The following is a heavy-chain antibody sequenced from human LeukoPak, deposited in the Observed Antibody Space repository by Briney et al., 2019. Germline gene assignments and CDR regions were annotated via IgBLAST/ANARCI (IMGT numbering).Heavy chain of an antibody. D-gene: IGHD5-18*01. J-gene: IGHJ4*02. V-gene: IGHV1-69*01. CDR1: GGTFSSYA. Sequence: APVKVSCKASGGTFSSYAISWVRQAPGQGLEWMGGIIPIFGTANYAQKFQGRVTITADESTSTAYMELSSLRSEDTAVYYCARGIQLWLIDYWGQGTLVTVSS. CDR2: IIPIFGTA. CDR3: ARGIQLWLIDY.